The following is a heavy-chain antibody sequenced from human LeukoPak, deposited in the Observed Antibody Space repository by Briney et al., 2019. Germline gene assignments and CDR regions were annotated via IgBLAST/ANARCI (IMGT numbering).Heavy chain of an antibody. CDR2: IIPIFGTA. J-gene: IGHJ6*03. CDR3: ARGRFGSTVVYYYYYYMDV. D-gene: IGHD4-23*01. CDR1: GGTFSSYA. V-gene: IGHV1-69*05. Sequence: GASVKVYCKASGGTFSSYAISWVRQAPGQGLEWMGGIIPIFGTANYAQKFQGRVTITTDESTSTAYMELSSLRSEDTAVYYCARGRFGSTVVYYYYYYMDVWGKGTTVTVSS.